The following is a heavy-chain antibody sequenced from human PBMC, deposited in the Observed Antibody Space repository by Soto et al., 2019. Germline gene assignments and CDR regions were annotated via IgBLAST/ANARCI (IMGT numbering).Heavy chain of an antibody. CDR3: ARQSYGDYAKNAFDI. CDR2: IYYSGST. CDR1: GGSINSYY. D-gene: IGHD4-17*01. J-gene: IGHJ3*02. V-gene: IGHV4-59*08. Sequence: QVQLQESGPGLVKPSETLSLTCTVSGGSINSYYWSWIRQPPGKGLEWIGYIYYSGSTNYNPSLKSRVTISVDTSKNQFSLKLSSVTAADTAVYYCARQSYGDYAKNAFDIWGQGTMVTVSS.